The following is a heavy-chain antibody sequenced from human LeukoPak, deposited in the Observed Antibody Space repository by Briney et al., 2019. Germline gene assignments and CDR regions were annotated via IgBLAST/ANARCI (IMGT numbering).Heavy chain of an antibody. V-gene: IGHV4-59*01. CDR1: GGSITGYY. J-gene: IGHJ4*02. CDR3: ARGRGQPDYDSSGYFDY. CDR2: IYDSGST. Sequence: SETLSLTCTVSGGSITGYYWSWIRQPPGKGLEWIGYIYDSGSTDYKPSLKSRVTISVDTSKNQFSLKLTSMTAADTAVYYCARGRGQPDYDSSGYFDYWGQGSLVTVSS. D-gene: IGHD3-22*01.